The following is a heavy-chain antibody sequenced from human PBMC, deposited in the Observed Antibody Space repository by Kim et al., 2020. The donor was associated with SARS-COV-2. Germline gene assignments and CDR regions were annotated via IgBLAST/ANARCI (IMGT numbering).Heavy chain of an antibody. Sequence: QTCQGRVTITRDASARTAYMELSSLRSEDTAVYYCARDGTTRNGGYYFDYWGQGALVTVSS. V-gene: IGHV1-3*01. CDR3: ARDGTTRNGGYYFDY. J-gene: IGHJ4*02. D-gene: IGHD1-1*01.